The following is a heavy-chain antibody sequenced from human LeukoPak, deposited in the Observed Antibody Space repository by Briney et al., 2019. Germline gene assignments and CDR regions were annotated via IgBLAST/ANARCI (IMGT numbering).Heavy chain of an antibody. Sequence: GGSLRLSCAASGFTFSSYGMHWFRQAPGKGLGWVAFIRYDGSNKYYADSVKGRFTISRDNYKNTLYLQMNSLRAEDTAVYYCAKDREPLVVVPAASAFDPWGQGTLVTVSS. V-gene: IGHV3-30*02. CDR1: GFTFSSYG. CDR2: IRYDGSNK. D-gene: IGHD2-2*01. J-gene: IGHJ5*02. CDR3: AKDREPLVVVPAASAFDP.